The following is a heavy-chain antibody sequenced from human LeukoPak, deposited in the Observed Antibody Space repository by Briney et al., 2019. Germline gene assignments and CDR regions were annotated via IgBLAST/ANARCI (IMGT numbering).Heavy chain of an antibody. CDR2: IKQDGSEK. CDR3: ARDILRGYYYDSSGYLMPNWFDP. J-gene: IGHJ5*02. D-gene: IGHD3-22*01. V-gene: IGHV3-7*01. Sequence: GGSLRLSCAASGFTFSSYWMSWVRQAPGKGLEWVANIKQDGSEKYYVDSVKGRFTISRDNAKNSLYLQMNSLRAEDTAVYYCARDILRGYYYDSSGYLMPNWFDPWGQGTLVTVSS. CDR1: GFTFSSYW.